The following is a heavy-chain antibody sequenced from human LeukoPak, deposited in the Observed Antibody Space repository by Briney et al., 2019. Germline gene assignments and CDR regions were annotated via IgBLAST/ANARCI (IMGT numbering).Heavy chain of an antibody. D-gene: IGHD3-3*01. V-gene: IGHV5-51*01. CDR2: IYGDDFDT. CDR1: GYKFGNYW. Sequence: GESLQISCQTSGYKFGNYWIGWVRQKPGQGLEWMGIIYGDDFDTRYSPSFQGHVTISADKSETTAYLQWQSLEASDTGIYYCARSEWLLPRGGFDFWGQGTRVVVSS. CDR3: ARSEWLLPRGGFDF. J-gene: IGHJ5*01.